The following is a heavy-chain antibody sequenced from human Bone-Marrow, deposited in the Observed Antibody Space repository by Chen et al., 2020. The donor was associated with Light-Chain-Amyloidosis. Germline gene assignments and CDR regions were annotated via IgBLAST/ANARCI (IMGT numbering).Heavy chain of an antibody. J-gene: IGHJ5*02. V-gene: IGHV4-38-2*02. CDR2: IFHDGGT. D-gene: IGHD6-19*01. Sequence: GFYWGWIRQPPGKGLEWIGSIFHDGGTSYNPSLKSRVTISVDTSKNQFSLKLSSVAAADTAVYYCARDLRYASGWYWFDPWGQGTLVTVSS. CDR1: GFY. CDR3: ARDLRYASGWYWFDP.